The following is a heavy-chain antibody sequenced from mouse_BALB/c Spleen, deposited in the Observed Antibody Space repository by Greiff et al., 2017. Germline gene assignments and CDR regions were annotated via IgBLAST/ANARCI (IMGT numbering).Heavy chain of an antibody. V-gene: IGHV3-2*02. J-gene: IGHJ4*01. D-gene: IGHD1-1*01. Sequence: DVKLVESGPGLVKPSQSLSLTCTVTGYSITSDYAWNWIRQFPGNKLEWMGYISYSGSTSYNPSLKSRISITRDTSKNQFFLQLNSVTTEDTATYYCARIRFPYAMEYWGQGTSVTVSS. CDR2: ISYSGST. CDR1: GYSITSDYA. CDR3: ARIRFPYAMEY.